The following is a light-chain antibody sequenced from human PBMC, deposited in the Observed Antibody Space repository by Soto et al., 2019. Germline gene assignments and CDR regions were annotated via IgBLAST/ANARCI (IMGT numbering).Light chain of an antibody. CDR2: AAS. CDR1: QGISNY. J-gene: IGKJ3*01. CDR3: QHYHSPPFT. Sequence: DIQMTQSPSSLSAFVGDSVTFTCRASQGISNYLAWYHQKPGKVPKLLVYAASTLQSGVPSRFSGSGSGTEFTLTIGSLQPEDVGTYYCQHYHSPPFTFGPGTKLEIK. V-gene: IGKV1-27*01.